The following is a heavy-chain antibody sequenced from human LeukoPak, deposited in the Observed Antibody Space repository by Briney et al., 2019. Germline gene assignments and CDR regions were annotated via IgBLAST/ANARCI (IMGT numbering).Heavy chain of an antibody. CDR2: INHSGST. CDR3: ARGRYGSFSGRKFDY. J-gene: IGHJ4*02. CDR1: GGSFSGYY. D-gene: IGHD1-26*01. Sequence: PSETLSLTCAVYGGSFSGYYWSWIRQPPGKGLEWIGEINHSGSTNYNPSLKSRVTISVDTSKNQFSLKLSSVTAADTAVYYCARGRYGSFSGRKFDYWGQGTLATVSS. V-gene: IGHV4-34*01.